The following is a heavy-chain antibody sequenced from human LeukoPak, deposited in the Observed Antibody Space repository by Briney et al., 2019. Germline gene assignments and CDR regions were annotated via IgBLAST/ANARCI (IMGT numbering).Heavy chain of an antibody. CDR2: IYSGGST. D-gene: IGHD1-1*01. CDR3: ARGPAGYN. Sequence: PGGSLRLSCAASGFTFSNAWMNWVRQAPGKGLEWVSVIYSGGSTDYADSVKGRFTISRDNLKNTLYLQMNSLRAEDTAVYYCARGPAGYNWGQGTLVTFSS. J-gene: IGHJ4*02. CDR1: GFTFSNAW. V-gene: IGHV3-53*01.